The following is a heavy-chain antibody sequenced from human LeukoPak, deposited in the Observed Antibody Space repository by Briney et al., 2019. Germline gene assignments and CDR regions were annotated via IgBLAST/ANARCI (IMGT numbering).Heavy chain of an antibody. CDR2: INEVGSDT. D-gene: IGHD6-6*01. CDR1: GWSFSSYL. V-gene: IGHV3-7*03. J-gene: IGHJ4*02. Sequence: GGSLRLSCAVSGWSFSSYLMSWVHQVPGKGLEWVSSINEVGSDTRYADSVRGRFTISRDNAKNSLYLQMNSLTGEDTATYYCAGEPRQLAYWGQGTLVTVSS. CDR3: AGEPRQLAY.